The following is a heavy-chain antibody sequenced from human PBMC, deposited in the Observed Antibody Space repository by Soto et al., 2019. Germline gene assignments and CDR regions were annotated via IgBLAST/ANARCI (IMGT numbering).Heavy chain of an antibody. Sequence: GGSLRLSCAASGFTFDDYAMHWVRQAPGKGLEWVSGISWNSGSIGYADSVKGRFTISRDNAKNSLYLQMNSLRAEDTALYYCAKDIQSGMGYYYYGIDVWGQRTTVTASS. CDR1: GFTFDDYA. CDR2: ISWNSGSI. J-gene: IGHJ6*02. D-gene: IGHD1-26*01. V-gene: IGHV3-9*01. CDR3: AKDIQSGMGYYYYGIDV.